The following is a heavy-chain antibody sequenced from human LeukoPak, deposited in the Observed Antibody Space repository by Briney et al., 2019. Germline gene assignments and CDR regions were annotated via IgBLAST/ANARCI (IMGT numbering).Heavy chain of an antibody. J-gene: IGHJ6*03. D-gene: IGHD4-11*01. CDR2: INHSGSI. Sequence: PSETLSLTCAVYGGSFSAYYWTWIRQPPGKGLEWIGEINHSGSINYNPSLKSRVTISVDTSKNQFSLKLSSVTAADTAVYYCARGGIYSNYGGFAGRGPYYYYYYMDVWGKGTTVTVSS. V-gene: IGHV4-34*01. CDR1: GGSFSAYY. CDR3: ARGGIYSNYGGFAGRGPYYYYYYMDV.